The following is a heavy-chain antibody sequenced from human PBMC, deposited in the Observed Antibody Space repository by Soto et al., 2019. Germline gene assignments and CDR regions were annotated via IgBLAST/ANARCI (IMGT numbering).Heavy chain of an antibody. CDR3: ARDREQLPDYYYYGMDV. CDR1: GFPFSSYA. CDR2: ISYDGSNK. D-gene: IGHD6-6*01. J-gene: IGHJ6*02. Sequence: GGSLRLSCAASGFPFSSYAMHWVRQAPGKGLEWVAVISYDGSNKYYADSVKGRFTISRDNSKNTLYLQMNSLRAEDTAVYYCARDREQLPDYYYYGMDVWGQGTTVTVSS. V-gene: IGHV3-30-3*01.